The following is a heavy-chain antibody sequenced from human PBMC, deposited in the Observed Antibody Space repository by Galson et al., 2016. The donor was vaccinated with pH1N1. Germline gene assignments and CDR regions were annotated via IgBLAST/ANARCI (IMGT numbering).Heavy chain of an antibody. V-gene: IGHV1-69*05. CDR1: GGTFGSYG. CDR3: ARGRKYAMDV. J-gene: IGHJ6*02. D-gene: IGHD1-14*01. CDR2: IIPIFNTA. Sequence: SVKVSCKASGGTFGSYGINWVRQAPGQGLEWMGGIIPIFNTAKYAQNFQGRVTMTRNSSITTAYMELSSLRFEDTAVYYCARGRKYAMDVWGQGTTVTVSS.